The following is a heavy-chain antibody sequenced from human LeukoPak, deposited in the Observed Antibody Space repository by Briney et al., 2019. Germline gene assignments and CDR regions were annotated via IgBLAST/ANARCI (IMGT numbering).Heavy chain of an antibody. Sequence: GGPLRLSCAASGFTFSSYGMHWVRQAPGKGLEWVAFIRYDGSNKYYADSVKGRFTISRDNSKNTLYLQMNSLRAEDTAVYYCAKDQSATVDGYNGVDYWGQGTLVTVSS. CDR1: GFTFSSYG. CDR2: IRYDGSNK. D-gene: IGHD5-24*01. J-gene: IGHJ4*02. V-gene: IGHV3-30*02. CDR3: AKDQSATVDGYNGVDY.